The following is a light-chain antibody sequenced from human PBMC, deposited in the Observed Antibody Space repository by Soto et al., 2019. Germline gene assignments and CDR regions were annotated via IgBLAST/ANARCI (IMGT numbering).Light chain of an antibody. V-gene: IGKV3-20*01. J-gene: IGKJ2*01. CDR2: DTF. CDR1: QSVPSNY. Sequence: EIVLTQSPGILSLSPGERATLSCRASQSVPSNYLAWYQQKPGQAPRLLIYDTFNMATGIPNRFSGSGSGTDFALTISRLEPEDVAVYHYQQYGNSPYTFGQGTKVEIK. CDR3: QQYGNSPYT.